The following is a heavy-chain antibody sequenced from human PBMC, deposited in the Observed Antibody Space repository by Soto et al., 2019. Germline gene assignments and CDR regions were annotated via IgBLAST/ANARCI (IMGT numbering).Heavy chain of an antibody. D-gene: IGHD3-9*01. CDR2: IIYGGSTI. CDR1: GFTFSSYS. V-gene: IGHV3-48*01. J-gene: IGHJ4*02. CDR3: ARESYYDILTGLNY. Sequence: PGGSLRLSCAASGFTFSSYSMNWVRQAPGKGLEWVSYIIYGGSTIYYADSVKGRFTISRDNAKNSLYLQMNSLRAEDTAVYYCARESYYDILTGLNYWGQGTLVTVSS.